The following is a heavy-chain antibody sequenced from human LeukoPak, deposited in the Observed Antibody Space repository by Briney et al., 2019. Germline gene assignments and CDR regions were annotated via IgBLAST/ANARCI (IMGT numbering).Heavy chain of an antibody. V-gene: IGHV4-39*07. CDR3: ARGRSGHGGLDY. CDR1: GGSISSSSYY. Sequence: SETLSLTCTVSGGSISSSSYYWGWIRQPPGKGLEWIGSIYYSGSTYYNPSLKSRVTISVDTSKNQFSLKLSSVTAADTAVYYCARGRSGHGGLDYWGRGTLVTVSS. J-gene: IGHJ4*02. CDR2: IYYSGST. D-gene: IGHD3-10*01.